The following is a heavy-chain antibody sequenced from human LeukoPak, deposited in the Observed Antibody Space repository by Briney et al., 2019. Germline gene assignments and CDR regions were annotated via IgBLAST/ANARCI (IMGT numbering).Heavy chain of an antibody. J-gene: IGHJ4*02. V-gene: IGHV1-2*06. CDR3: ARGGIYDILTGYTVGDY. D-gene: IGHD3-9*01. CDR1: GYTFIGYY. Sequence: ASVKVSCKASGYTFIGYYMHWVRQAPGQGLEWMGRINPNSGGTNYAQKLQGRVTMTRDTSISTAYMELSRLRSDDTAVYYCARGGIYDILTGYTVGDYWGQGTLVTVSS. CDR2: INPNSGGT.